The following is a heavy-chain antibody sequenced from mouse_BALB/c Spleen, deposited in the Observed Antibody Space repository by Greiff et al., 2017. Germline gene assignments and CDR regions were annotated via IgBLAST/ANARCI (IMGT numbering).Heavy chain of an antibody. J-gene: IGHJ4*01. V-gene: IGHV5-6-2*01. Sequence: EVQVVESGGGLVKLGGSLKLSCAASGFTFSSYYMSWVRQTPEKRLELVAAINSNGGSTYYPDTVKGRFTISRDNAKNTLYLQMSSLKSEDTALYYSARHDNYDGYPMDYWGKGASGTGSS. CDR1: GFTFSSYY. CDR3: ARHDNYDGYPMDY. D-gene: IGHD2-12*01. CDR2: INSNGGST.